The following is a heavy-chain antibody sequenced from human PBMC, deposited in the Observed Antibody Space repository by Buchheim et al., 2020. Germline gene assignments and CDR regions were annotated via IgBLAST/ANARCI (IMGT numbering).Heavy chain of an antibody. Sequence: EVQLLESGGGLVQPGGSLRLSCVASGFTFSSYAMSWVRQAPGKGLEWGSANSGSGGSTYYADSVKGRLTMSRDNSQHTLYLQMNSLRAEDTAVYYCAKDYYDSSGYPDAFEIWGQGT. J-gene: IGHJ3*02. CDR1: GFTFSSYA. CDR3: AKDYYDSSGYPDAFEI. V-gene: IGHV3-23*01. CDR2: NSGSGGST. D-gene: IGHD3-22*01.